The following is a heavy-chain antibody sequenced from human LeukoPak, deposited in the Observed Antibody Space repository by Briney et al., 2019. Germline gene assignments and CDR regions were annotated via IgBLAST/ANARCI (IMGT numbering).Heavy chain of an antibody. D-gene: IGHD3-10*01. CDR1: GYTFTSYG. Sequence: GASVKVSCKASGYTFTSYGISWVRQAPGQGLEWMGWISAYNGNTNYAQKLQGRVTMTTDTSTSTAYMELRSLRSDDTAVYYCASGNWGLYGSGSSVPFDYWGQGTLVTVSS. V-gene: IGHV1-18*01. CDR2: ISAYNGNT. J-gene: IGHJ4*02. CDR3: ASGNWGLYGSGSSVPFDY.